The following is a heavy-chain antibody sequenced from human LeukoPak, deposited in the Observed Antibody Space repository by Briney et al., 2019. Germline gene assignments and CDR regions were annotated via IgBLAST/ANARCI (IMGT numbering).Heavy chain of an antibody. D-gene: IGHD3-22*01. Sequence: GASVKVSCKASGYTFTDYYMHWVRQAPGQGLEWMGWMNPNSGNTGYAQKFQGRVTMTGNTSISTAYMELSSLRSEDTAVYYCARVGVNYYDSSGYSSNAFDIWGQGTMVTVSS. CDR2: MNPNSGNT. CDR1: GYTFTDYY. CDR3: ARVGVNYYDSSGYSSNAFDI. J-gene: IGHJ3*02. V-gene: IGHV1-8*02.